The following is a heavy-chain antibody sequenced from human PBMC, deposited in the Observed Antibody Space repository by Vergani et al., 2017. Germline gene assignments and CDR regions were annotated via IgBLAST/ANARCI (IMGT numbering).Heavy chain of an antibody. D-gene: IGHD4-23*01. J-gene: IGHJ4*02. CDR3: ARDGAVVTLDY. V-gene: IGHV1-69*08. CDR2: IIPILGVA. CDR1: GGTFSSYT. Sequence: QVQLVQSGDEVKKPGSSVKVSCKASGGTFSSYTISWVRQAPGQGLEWMGRIIPILGVANYAQKFQGRVTITADKSTSTAYMELSSLRSEDTAVYYCARDGAVVTLDYWGQGTLVTVSS.